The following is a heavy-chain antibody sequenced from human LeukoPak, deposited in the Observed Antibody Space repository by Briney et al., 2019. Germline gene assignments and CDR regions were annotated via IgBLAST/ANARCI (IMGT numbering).Heavy chain of an antibody. CDR3: ARATTDYGDYVEAFDI. CDR2: ISSSSSYI. J-gene: IGHJ3*02. CDR1: GFTFSSYS. D-gene: IGHD4-17*01. V-gene: IGHV3-21*01. Sequence: GGSLRLSCAASGFTFSSYSMNWVRQAPGKGLEWVSSISSSSSYIYYADSVKGRFTISRDNAKNSLYLQMNSLRAEDTAVYYCARATTDYGDYVEAFDIWGQGTMVTVSS.